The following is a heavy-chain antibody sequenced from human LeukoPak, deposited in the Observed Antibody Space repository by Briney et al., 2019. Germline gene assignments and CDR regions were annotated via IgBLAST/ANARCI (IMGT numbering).Heavy chain of an antibody. CDR3: ARDRGYCTNGVCYQFFDY. J-gene: IGHJ4*02. D-gene: IGHD2-8*01. Sequence: SVKVSCKASGGTFSSYAISWVRQAPGQGREWMGGIIPIFGTANYAQKFQGRVTITADESTSTAYMELSSLRSEDTAVYYCARDRGYCTNGVCYQFFDYWGQGTLVTVSS. V-gene: IGHV1-69*01. CDR1: GGTFSSYA. CDR2: IIPIFGTA.